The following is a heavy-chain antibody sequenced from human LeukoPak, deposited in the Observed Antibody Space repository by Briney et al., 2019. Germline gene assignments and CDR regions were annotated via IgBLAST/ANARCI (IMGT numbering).Heavy chain of an antibody. D-gene: IGHD2-15*01. Sequence: SETLSLTCTVSGGSITSTSYYWGWIRQPPGKGLEWIGYIYYSGSTNYNPSLKSRVTISVDTSKNQFSLKLSSVTAADTAVYYCAREVVDEGHYVDVWGKGTTVTISS. CDR1: GGSITSTSYY. CDR3: AREVVDEGHYVDV. CDR2: IYYSGST. J-gene: IGHJ6*03. V-gene: IGHV4-61*01.